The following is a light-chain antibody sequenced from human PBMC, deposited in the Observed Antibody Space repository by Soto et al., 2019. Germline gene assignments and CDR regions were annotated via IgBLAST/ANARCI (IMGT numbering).Light chain of an antibody. Sequence: EIVVPQSPATLYLSSGERATLSCRASQSISNFLAWYQQRPGQTPILLIYDSSIRATGFPAWFSGSGSGTDXTXTINNLEPEDFAVYFCQQRSSRPLTFGGGTKVDIK. CDR2: DSS. J-gene: IGKJ4*01. CDR3: QQRSSRPLT. CDR1: QSISNF. V-gene: IGKV3-11*01.